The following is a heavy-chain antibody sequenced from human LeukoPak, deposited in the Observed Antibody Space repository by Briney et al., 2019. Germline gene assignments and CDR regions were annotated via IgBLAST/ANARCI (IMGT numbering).Heavy chain of an antibody. Sequence: GGSLRLSCAASGFTFSNYWMSWVRQAPGEGLEWVANTKQDGSERYDVDSVKGRFIISRDNTKNSLYLQMNSLRADDTAVYFCARGGSYPDYWGQGTLVTVSS. CDR1: GFTFSNYW. CDR2: TKQDGSER. D-gene: IGHD3-16*01. V-gene: IGHV3-7*01. J-gene: IGHJ4*02. CDR3: ARGGSYPDY.